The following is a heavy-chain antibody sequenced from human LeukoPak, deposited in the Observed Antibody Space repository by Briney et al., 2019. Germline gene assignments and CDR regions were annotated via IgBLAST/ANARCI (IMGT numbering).Heavy chain of an antibody. Sequence: SETLSLTCTVSGGSITSSSFYWGWVRQPPGKGLEWIGSIYFSGNTYYNPSLKSRLTISVDTSKNQFSLNLSSVTAADTAVYYCAKYRLIWLPAPVFEYWGQGTLVTVSS. D-gene: IGHD5-24*01. V-gene: IGHV4-39*01. J-gene: IGHJ4*02. CDR1: GGSITSSSFY. CDR2: IYFSGNT. CDR3: AKYRLIWLPAPVFEY.